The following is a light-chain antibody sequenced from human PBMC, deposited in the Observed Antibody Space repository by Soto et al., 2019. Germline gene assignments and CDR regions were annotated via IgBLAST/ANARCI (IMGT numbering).Light chain of an antibody. CDR2: GVS. J-gene: IGLJ1*01. V-gene: IGLV2-14*03. Sequence: QSVLTQPASVSGSPGQSITISCTGTSSDVGAYKYVSWYQQHPGKVPKLIIYGVSNRPSGVSNRFSGSKSGNTAFLTISGLQPEDEADYYCSSFTGTTTLDVFGTGKRSP. CDR3: SSFTGTTTLDV. CDR1: SSDVGAYKY.